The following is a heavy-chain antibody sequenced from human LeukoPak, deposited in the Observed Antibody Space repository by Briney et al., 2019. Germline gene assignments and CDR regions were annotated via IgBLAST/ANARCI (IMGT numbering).Heavy chain of an antibody. V-gene: IGHV3-23*01. CDR2: IRGDSSKT. CDR1: GFTFSSYA. Sequence: GGSLRLSCAASGFTFSSYAMSRVRQAPGKGLEWVASIRGDSSKTFYADSVEGRFTISRDNSENTLYLQMNSLRADDTAVYYCAKDWAEGDDGIRGWGQGTLVPVSS. J-gene: IGHJ4*02. CDR3: AKDWAEGDDGIRG. D-gene: IGHD3-10*01.